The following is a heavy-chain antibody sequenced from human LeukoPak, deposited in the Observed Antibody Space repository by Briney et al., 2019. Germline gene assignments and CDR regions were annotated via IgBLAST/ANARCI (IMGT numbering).Heavy chain of an antibody. D-gene: IGHD2-2*01. CDR1: GYTFTGYY. CDR3: AIGMPGQLLFRGKDTDAFDI. CDR2: INPNSGGT. Sequence: GGSVKVSCTASGYTFTGYYMHWVRQAPGQGLEGMGWINPNSGGTNYAQKFQGWVTMTRDTSISTAYMELSRLRSDDTAVYYCAIGMPGQLLFRGKDTDAFDIWGQGTMVTVSS. V-gene: IGHV1-2*04. J-gene: IGHJ3*02.